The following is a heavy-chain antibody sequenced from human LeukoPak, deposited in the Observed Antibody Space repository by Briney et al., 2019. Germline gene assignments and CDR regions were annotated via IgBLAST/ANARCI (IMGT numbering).Heavy chain of an antibody. D-gene: IGHD5-24*01. CDR1: GYNFTTYW. CDR2: IYPDDSDT. CDR3: ARVDMATIDY. J-gene: IGHJ4*02. V-gene: IGHV5-51*01. Sequence: GESLKISCKGSGYNFTTYWIGWVRQMPGKGLEWMGIIYPDDSDTRYSPSFQGQVTMSADKSISTAYLQWSSLKASDTAMYYCARVDMATIDYCGQGTLVTVSS.